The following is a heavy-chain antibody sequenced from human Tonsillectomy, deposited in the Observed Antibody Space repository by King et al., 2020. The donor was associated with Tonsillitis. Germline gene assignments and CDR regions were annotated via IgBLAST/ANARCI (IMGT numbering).Heavy chain of an antibody. CDR1: GYTFTGYY. D-gene: IGHD3-9*01. J-gene: IGHJ6*02. CDR2: INPNSGGT. V-gene: IGHV1-2*04. Sequence: QLVQSGAEVKKPGASVKVSCKASGYTFTGYYIHWVRQAPGQGPEWMGWINPNSGGTKYAQKFQGWVTMTRDTSISTAYMELSRLRSDDTAVYYCARGNDILPYRGYCYGMDVWGHGTTVTVSS. CDR3: ARGNDILPYRGYCYGMDV.